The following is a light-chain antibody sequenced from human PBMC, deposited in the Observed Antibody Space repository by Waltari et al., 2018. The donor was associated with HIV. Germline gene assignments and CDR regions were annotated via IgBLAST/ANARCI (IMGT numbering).Light chain of an antibody. CDR1: ALPKQY. CDR2: KDT. J-gene: IGLJ3*02. Sequence: SYELTQPPPVSVSPGQTARITCSGDALPKQYAYWYHQKPGQAPVLVIYKDTERPSGIPERFSGSSSGTTVTLTISGVQAEDEADYYCQSADSSGTWVFGGGTKLTVL. CDR3: QSADSSGTWV. V-gene: IGLV3-25*03.